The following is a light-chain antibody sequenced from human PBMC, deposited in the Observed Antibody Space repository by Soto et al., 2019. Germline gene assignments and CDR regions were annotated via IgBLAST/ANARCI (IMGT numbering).Light chain of an antibody. CDR1: QSISNY. CDR2: AAS. CDR3: QQSYSTPRT. J-gene: IGKJ2*01. V-gene: IGKV1-39*01. Sequence: IRMTQSPSSLSASIEDRVTITCRAGQSISNYLNWYQQKPGKAPKLLIYAASSLQSGVPSRFSGSGSGTDFTLTISSLQPEDFATYYCQQSYSTPRTFGQGTKLEIK.